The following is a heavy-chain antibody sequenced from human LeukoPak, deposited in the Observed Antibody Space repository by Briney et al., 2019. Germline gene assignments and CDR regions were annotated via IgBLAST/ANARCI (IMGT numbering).Heavy chain of an antibody. CDR1: GGSISSYY. J-gene: IGHJ5*02. V-gene: IGHV4-59*08. CDR3: ARRRNWLDP. CDR2: IYYSGST. Sequence: SETLSLTCTVSGGSISSYYWSWIRQPPGKGLEWIGYIYYSGSTNYNPSLKSRVTISLDPSKNQLSLKLTSVTAADTAVYYCARRRNWLDPWGQGTLVTVSS.